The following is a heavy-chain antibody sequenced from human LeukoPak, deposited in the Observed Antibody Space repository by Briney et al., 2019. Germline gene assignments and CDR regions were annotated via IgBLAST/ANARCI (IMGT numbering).Heavy chain of an antibody. CDR2: ISSSSSYI. D-gene: IGHD3-9*01. J-gene: IGHJ3*02. CDR3: AIYYYDILACYEVVFDI. Sequence: GGSLRLSCAASGFTFSSNSMNRFRQAPGKGLEWVSSISSSSSYIYYAASVKGRFTISRDNAKNSVYLQMISVTAEDTGVYYCAIYYYDILACYEVVFDIWAEGTIVSVPS. V-gene: IGHV3-21*01. CDR1: GFTFSSNS.